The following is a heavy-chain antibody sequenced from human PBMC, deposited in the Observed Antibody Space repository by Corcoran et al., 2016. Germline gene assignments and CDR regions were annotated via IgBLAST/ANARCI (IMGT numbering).Heavy chain of an antibody. V-gene: IGHV3-53*01. Sequence: EVQLVESGGGLIQPGGSLRLSCAAFGFTVSSNYMSWVRQAPGKGLEWVSVLYSDGSTYYADSVKGRFTISRDNSKNTLYLQMNSLRAEDTAGYYCARAPYDSNGYTANFDYWGQGTLVTVSS. CDR3: ARAPYDSNGYTANFDY. D-gene: IGHD3-22*01. CDR1: GFTVSSNY. CDR2: LYSDGST. J-gene: IGHJ4*02.